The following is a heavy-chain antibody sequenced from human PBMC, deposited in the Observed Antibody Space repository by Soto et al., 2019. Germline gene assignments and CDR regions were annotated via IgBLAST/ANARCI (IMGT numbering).Heavy chain of an antibody. Sequence: GGSLRLSCVASGFTFDDHVMHWGRQVAGKGLEWVGHITWDGYSIGYGGSVRGRFTISRDNAKNTLYLQMNSLRPEDTALYYCARSWSSSTSGRVDVWGQGTTVTVSS. V-gene: IGHV3-9*01. CDR3: ARSWSSSTSGRVDV. J-gene: IGHJ6*02. CDR2: ITWDGYSI. D-gene: IGHD6-13*01. CDR1: GFTFDDHV.